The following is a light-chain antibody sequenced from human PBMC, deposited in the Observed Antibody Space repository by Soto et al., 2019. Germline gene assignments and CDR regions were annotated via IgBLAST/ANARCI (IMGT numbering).Light chain of an antibody. J-gene: IGKJ4*01. CDR1: QDIATY. V-gene: IGKV1-27*01. Sequence: DIQMTQSPSSLSASVGDRVTITCRASQDIATYLAWYQQKPGKVPKLLIYAASTLQSGVPSRFSGSGSGTEFTLIISSLQPEDVATYFCQKYNSAPLTFGGGTEVEIK. CDR3: QKYNSAPLT. CDR2: AAS.